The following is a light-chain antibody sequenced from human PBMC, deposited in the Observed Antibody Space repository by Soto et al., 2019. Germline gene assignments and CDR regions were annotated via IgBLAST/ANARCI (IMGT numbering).Light chain of an antibody. Sequence: DIQLTQSPSFLSAFVGDTVTITCRASQAMSTYLAWYQQKPGKVPKLLIRSASTLQSGVPPRFSGGGSGTEFTLTISTLQTDDSGIYYCHQLNGYQLAFGGGTNVEIK. J-gene: IGKJ4*01. CDR2: SAS. V-gene: IGKV1-9*01. CDR3: HQLNGYQLA. CDR1: QAMSTY.